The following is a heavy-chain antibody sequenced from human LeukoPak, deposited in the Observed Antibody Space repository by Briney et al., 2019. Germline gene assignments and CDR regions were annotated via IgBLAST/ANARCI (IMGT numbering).Heavy chain of an antibody. J-gene: IGHJ6*03. CDR3: ARGTTSGYSSGSPPYYYYMDV. Sequence: IPSETLSLTCTVSGGSISSISYYWGWIRQPPGKGLEWIGSIYYSGSTYDNPSLKSRVTMSVDTSKNQFSLKLSSVTAADRAVYYCARGTTSGYSSGSPPYYYYMDVWGKGTTVTISS. CDR2: IYYSGST. CDR1: GGSISSISYY. D-gene: IGHD6-19*01. V-gene: IGHV4-39*07.